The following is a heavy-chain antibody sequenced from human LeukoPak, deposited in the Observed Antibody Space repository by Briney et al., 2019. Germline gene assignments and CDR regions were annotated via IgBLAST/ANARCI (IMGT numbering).Heavy chain of an antibody. Sequence: SETLPLTCTVSGGSIIDYYWSWIRQPPGKGLEWIGYIYYSGSTNYNPSLKSRVTISVDTSRNQFSLILRSMPAADTAVYYCARAPTHDYGDVWGQGTLVTVSS. CDR1: GGSIIDYY. V-gene: IGHV4-59*01. CDR3: ARAPTHDYGDV. J-gene: IGHJ4*02. D-gene: IGHD4-17*01. CDR2: IYYSGST.